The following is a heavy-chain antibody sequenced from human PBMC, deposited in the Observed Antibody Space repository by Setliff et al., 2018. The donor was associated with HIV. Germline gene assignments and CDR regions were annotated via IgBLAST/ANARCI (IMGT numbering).Heavy chain of an antibody. J-gene: IGHJ4*02. CDR1: GYTFSEYA. CDR3: ARWCAAAGCYPAIYHFDS. D-gene: IGHD2-2*01. V-gene: IGHV1-3*04. Sequence: ASVKVSCKASGYTFSEYAIHWVRQAPGQRLEWMGRIDTDNGYRRYSPKLQGRVTITKDTSANTAYMELRGLRSEDTSVYYCARWCAAAGCYPAIYHFDSWGQGTLVTVSS. CDR2: IDTDNGYR.